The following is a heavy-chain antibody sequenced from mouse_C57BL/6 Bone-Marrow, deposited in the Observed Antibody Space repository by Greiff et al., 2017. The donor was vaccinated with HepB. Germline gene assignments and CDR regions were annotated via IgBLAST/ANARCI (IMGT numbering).Heavy chain of an antibody. CDR1: GYAFSSSW. J-gene: IGHJ3*01. Sequence: QVQLQQSGPELVKPGASVKISCKASGYAFSSSWMNWVKQRPGKGLEWIGRIYPGDGDTNYNGKFKGKATLTEDKSSSTAYMQRSSLTSEDSAVYFCAREEGWLLPFAYWGQGTLVTVSA. CDR2: IYPGDGDT. CDR3: AREEGWLLPFAY. D-gene: IGHD2-3*01. V-gene: IGHV1-82*01.